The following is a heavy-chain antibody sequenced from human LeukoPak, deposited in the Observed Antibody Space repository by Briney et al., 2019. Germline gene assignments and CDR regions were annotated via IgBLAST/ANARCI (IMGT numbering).Heavy chain of an antibody. J-gene: IGHJ3*02. V-gene: IGHV3-30*07. CDR3: ASATGDNDAFDI. D-gene: IGHD7-27*01. Sequence: GRFTISRDSSKNTLYQQMNSLRAEDTAVYYCASATGDNDAFDIWGQGTMVTVSS.